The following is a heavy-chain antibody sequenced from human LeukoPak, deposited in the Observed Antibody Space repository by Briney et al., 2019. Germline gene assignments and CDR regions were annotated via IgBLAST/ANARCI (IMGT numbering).Heavy chain of an antibody. CDR2: ISGDGGST. J-gene: IGHJ5*02. Sequence: PGGSLRLSCAASGFTFDDYAMHWVSQAPGKGLEWVSLISGDGGSTYYADSVKGRFTISRDNSKNSLYLQMNSLRTEDTALYYCAKDIAAAGTGWFDPWGQGTLVTVSS. CDR1: GFTFDDYA. D-gene: IGHD6-13*01. V-gene: IGHV3-43*02. CDR3: AKDIAAAGTGWFDP.